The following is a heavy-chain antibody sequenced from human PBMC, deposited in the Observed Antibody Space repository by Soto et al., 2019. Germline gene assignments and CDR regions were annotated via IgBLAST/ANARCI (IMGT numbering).Heavy chain of an antibody. CDR2: IIPIFGTA. J-gene: IGHJ6*02. D-gene: IGHD5-12*01. V-gene: IGHV1-69*12. CDR3: ASSVAKYYYYGMDV. CDR1: GGTFSSYA. Sequence: QVQLAQSGAEVKKPGSSVKVSCKASGGTFSSYAICWVRQAPGQGLEWMGGIIPIFGTANYAQKFQGRVTITADQSTTTAYMELSSLRSEDTAVYYCASSVAKYYYYGMDVWGQGTTVTVSS.